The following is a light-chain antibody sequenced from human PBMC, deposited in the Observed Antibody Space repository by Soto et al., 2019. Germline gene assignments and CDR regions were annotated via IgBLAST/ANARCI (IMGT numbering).Light chain of an antibody. V-gene: IGLV2-8*01. CDR3: NSYAGSNNFRV. CDR2: EVN. CDR1: SGDVGAYNF. J-gene: IGLJ2*01. Sequence: QSALTQPPSASGSPGQSVTISCTGTSGDVGAYNFVSWYQQHPGKAPKLMIYEVNKRPSGVPDRFSGSKSGNTASLTVSGLQAEDEADYYCNSYAGSNNFRVFGGGTKLTVL.